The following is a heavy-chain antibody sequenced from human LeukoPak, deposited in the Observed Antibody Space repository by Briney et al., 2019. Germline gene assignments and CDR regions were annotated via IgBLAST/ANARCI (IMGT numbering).Heavy chain of an antibody. Sequence: GGSLRLSCAASGFTFSNAWMSWVRQAPGKGLEWVSSISSSSSYIYYADSVKGRFTISRDNAKNSLYLQMNSLRAEDTAVYYCARGAVAIGRWGQGTLVTVSS. D-gene: IGHD6-19*01. V-gene: IGHV3-21*01. CDR2: ISSSSSYI. CDR3: ARGAVAIGR. CDR1: GFTFSNAW. J-gene: IGHJ4*02.